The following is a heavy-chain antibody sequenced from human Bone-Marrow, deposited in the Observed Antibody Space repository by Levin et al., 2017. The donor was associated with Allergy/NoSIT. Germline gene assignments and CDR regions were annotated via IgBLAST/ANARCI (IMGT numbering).Heavy chain of an antibody. CDR3: VRAISGSYAY. CDR2: IKQDGSEK. V-gene: IGHV3-7*01. Sequence: GGSLRLSCAASGFALSSYWMNWVRQAPGKGLEWVATIKQDGSEKYYVDSVKGRFTISRDNAKNSLFLQMNSLRAEDTAVYYCVRAISGSYAYWGQGTLVTVSS. CDR1: GFALSSYW. J-gene: IGHJ4*02. D-gene: IGHD1-26*01.